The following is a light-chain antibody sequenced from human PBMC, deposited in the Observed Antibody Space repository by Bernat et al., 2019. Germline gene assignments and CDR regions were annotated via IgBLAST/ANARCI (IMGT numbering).Light chain of an antibody. CDR1: QTISTSH. J-gene: IGKJ5*01. CDR2: GTS. CDR3: QHYGTSPPIT. Sequence: EIVLTQSPRTLSLSPGDRVTLSCRASQTISTSHLVWYQQKRGQAPRLLIHGTSNRATGIPDRFSGSGSGTDFTLIITRLEPEDFAVYYCQHYGTSPPITFGQGTRPEI. V-gene: IGKV3-20*01.